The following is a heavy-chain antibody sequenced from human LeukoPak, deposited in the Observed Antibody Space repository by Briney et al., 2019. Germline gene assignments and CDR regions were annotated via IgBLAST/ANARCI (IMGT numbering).Heavy chain of an antibody. Sequence: GESLKISCQGSGYSFSTYWITWVRQMPGKGLEWMGIIYPGDSDTRYSPSFQGQVTISTDESVSTAYLQWTSLRASDTAMYYCARLGDSNYMDVWGKGTTVTISS. J-gene: IGHJ6*03. CDR1: GYSFSTYW. CDR2: IYPGDSDT. V-gene: IGHV5-51*01. D-gene: IGHD3-16*01. CDR3: ARLGDSNYMDV.